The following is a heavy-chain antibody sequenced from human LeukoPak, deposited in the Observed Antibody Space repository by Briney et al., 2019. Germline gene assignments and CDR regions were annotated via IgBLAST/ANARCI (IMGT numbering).Heavy chain of an antibody. CDR1: GCTFTSYA. CDR2: INAGNGNA. CDR3: ARAESYYYYGMDV. J-gene: IGHJ6*02. V-gene: IGHV1-3*01. Sequence: ASVKVSCKASGCTFTSYAMHWVRQAPGQRLEWMGWINAGNGNAKYSQKFQGRVTITRDTSASTAYMELSSLRSEDTAVYYCARAESYYYYGMDVWGQGTTVTVSS.